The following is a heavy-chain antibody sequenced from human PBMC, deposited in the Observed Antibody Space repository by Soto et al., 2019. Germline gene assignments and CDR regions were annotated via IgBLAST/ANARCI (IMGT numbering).Heavy chain of an antibody. Sequence: GGSLRLSCAASGFTFSSYSMNWVRQAPGKGLEWVSSISSSSSYIYYADSVKGRFTISRDNAKNSLYLQMNSLRAEDTAVYYCARVPARPYYYYGMDVWGQGTTVSVSS. D-gene: IGHD6-6*01. CDR1: GFTFSSYS. J-gene: IGHJ6*02. CDR2: ISSSSSYI. CDR3: ARVPARPYYYYGMDV. V-gene: IGHV3-21*01.